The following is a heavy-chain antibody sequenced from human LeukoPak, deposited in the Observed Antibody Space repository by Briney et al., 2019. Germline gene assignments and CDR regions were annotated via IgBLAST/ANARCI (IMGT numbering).Heavy chain of an antibody. CDR3: AKDRMVRGAIIDF. J-gene: IGHJ4*02. D-gene: IGHD3-10*01. CDR2: ISGSGGST. V-gene: IGHV3-23*01. Sequence: GGSLRLSCAASGFTFSSYAMSWVRQAPGKGLEWVSAISGSGGSTYYADSAKGRFTISRDNSKNTLYLQMNSLRAEDTAVYYCAKDRMVRGAIIDFWGQGTLVTASS. CDR1: GFTFSSYA.